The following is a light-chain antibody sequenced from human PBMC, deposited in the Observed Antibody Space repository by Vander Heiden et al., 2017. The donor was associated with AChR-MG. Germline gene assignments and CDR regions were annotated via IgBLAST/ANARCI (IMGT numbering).Light chain of an antibody. CDR3: QQYKNWPPLT. V-gene: IGKV3-15*01. Sequence: EIVMTQSPATLSVSPGERATLSCRASQSVSSNLAWYQQKPGQAPSLLIYGASTRATGIPARFSGNGYGTEFTLTISSRQSEDFALYYCQQYKNWPPLTFGGGTRVEIK. CDR2: GAS. J-gene: IGKJ4*01. CDR1: QSVSSN.